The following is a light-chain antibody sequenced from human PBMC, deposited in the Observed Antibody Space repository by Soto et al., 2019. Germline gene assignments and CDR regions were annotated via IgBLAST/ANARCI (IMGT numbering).Light chain of an antibody. Sequence: DIQMTQSPSSVSASVGDRVTITCRASQGISSRLAWYQQKPEKAPKLVIYDASSLQSGVPSRFSGSGSGTDFTLTIGSLQPEDFATYYCQQANSFPLTFGGGTKVDIK. V-gene: IGKV1-12*01. CDR3: QQANSFPLT. CDR1: QGISSR. CDR2: DAS. J-gene: IGKJ4*01.